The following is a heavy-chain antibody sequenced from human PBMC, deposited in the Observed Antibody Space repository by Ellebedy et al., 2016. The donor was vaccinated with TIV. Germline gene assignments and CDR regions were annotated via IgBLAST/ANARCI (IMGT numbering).Heavy chain of an antibody. CDR3: ARDRGVIKSFDY. CDR1: GYFFTTYA. Sequence: ASVKVSXKASGYFFTTYALHWVRQAPGQNLEWIGWINPGNGYTYSSQKFQGRLTFTRDTSTSTVYMELRSLTSDDTALYYCARDRGVIKSFDYWGQGTLVTVSS. CDR2: INPGNGYT. J-gene: IGHJ4*02. D-gene: IGHD3-3*01. V-gene: IGHV1-3*01.